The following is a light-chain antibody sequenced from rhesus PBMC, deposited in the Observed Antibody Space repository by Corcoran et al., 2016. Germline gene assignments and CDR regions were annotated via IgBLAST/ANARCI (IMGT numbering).Light chain of an antibody. V-gene: IGKV1-69*01. J-gene: IGKJ4*01. CDR1: QGISNW. CDR2: RAS. CDR3: QQHDNSPLT. Sequence: DIQMTQSPSSLSASVGDRVTITCRASQGISNWLAWYQQKPGKDPKLLIYRASNLETGVPSRFRGSGSGTDFTITISSLQPEDIATYDCQQHDNSPLTFGGGTKVEIK.